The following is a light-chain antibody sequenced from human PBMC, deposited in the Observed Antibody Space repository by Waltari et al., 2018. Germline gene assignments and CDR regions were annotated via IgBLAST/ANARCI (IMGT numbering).Light chain of an antibody. CDR2: AAS. J-gene: IGKJ1*01. CDR3: QHYLRLPVT. V-gene: IGKV3-20*01. CDR1: QSISRT. Sequence: EIVLKQSPGTLSLSPGERATLSCRASQSISRTLVWYQKKPGQAPRLLIYAASTRATGIPDRFSGSGSGTDFSLTISRLEPEDFAVYYCQHYLRLPVTFGQGTKVEIK.